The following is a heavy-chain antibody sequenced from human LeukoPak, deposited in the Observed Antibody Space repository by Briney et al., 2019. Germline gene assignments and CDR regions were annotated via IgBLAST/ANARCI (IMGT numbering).Heavy chain of an antibody. CDR2: ISYDGSNK. V-gene: IGHV3-30*04. J-gene: IGHJ5*02. CDR1: GFTFSSYA. Sequence: PGRSLRLSCAASGFTFSSYAMHWVRQAPGKGLEWVAVISYDGSNKYYADSVKGRFTISRDNSKNTLYLQMNSLRAEDTAVYYCARDLTMVRGARYRPYNWFDPWGQGTLVTVSP. CDR3: ARDLTMVRGARYRPYNWFDP. D-gene: IGHD3-10*01.